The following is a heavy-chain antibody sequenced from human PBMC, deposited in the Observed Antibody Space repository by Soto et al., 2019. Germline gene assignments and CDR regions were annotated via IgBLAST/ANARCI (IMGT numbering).Heavy chain of an antibody. V-gene: IGHV5-51*01. CDR3: ARHGWEDYYDSSGYQDAFDI. J-gene: IGHJ3*02. CDR1: GYSFTSYC. CDR2: IYPGTSDT. D-gene: IGHD3-22*01. Sequence: GESLKISCKGSGYSFTSYCIGWVRQLPGKGQAWMAIIYPGTSDTRYSPACQGQVTISADKSISTAYLQWSSLKASDTAMYYCARHGWEDYYDSSGYQDAFDIWGQGTIVTVSS.